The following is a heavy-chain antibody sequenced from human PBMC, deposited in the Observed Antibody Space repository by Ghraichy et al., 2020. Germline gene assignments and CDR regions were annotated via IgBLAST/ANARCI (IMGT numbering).Heavy chain of an antibody. D-gene: IGHD2-21*02. J-gene: IGHJ4*02. CDR1: GFTVSSNY. CDR2: IYSGGST. CDR3: ASYCGGDCIDDY. V-gene: IGHV3-53*01. Sequence: GGSLRLSCAASGFTVSSNYMSWVRQAPGKGLEWVSVIYSGGSTYYADSVKGRFTISRDNSKNTLYLQMNSLRAEDTAVYYCASYCGGDCIDDYWGQGTLVTVSS.